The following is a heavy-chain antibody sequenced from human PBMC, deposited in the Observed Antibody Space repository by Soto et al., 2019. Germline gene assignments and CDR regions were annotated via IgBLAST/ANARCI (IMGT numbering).Heavy chain of an antibody. Sequence: QVQLVESGGGVVQPGRSLRLSCAASGFTFSSYGMHWVRQAPGKGLEWVAVILSDGNNKFYADSVKGRFTISRDNSKNTLYLQMESLRVEDTAVYYCAKGRGNYWAIDSWGQGTLGTVSS. CDR3: AKGRGNYWAIDS. CDR2: ILSDGNNK. D-gene: IGHD1-7*01. V-gene: IGHV3-30*18. CDR1: GFTFSSYG. J-gene: IGHJ4*02.